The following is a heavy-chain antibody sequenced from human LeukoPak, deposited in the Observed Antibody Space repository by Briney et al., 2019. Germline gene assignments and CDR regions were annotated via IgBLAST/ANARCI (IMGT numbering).Heavy chain of an antibody. D-gene: IGHD6-13*01. CDR2: ISSSGSNI. V-gene: IGHV3-11*01. CDR1: GFTFSDYY. J-gene: IGHJ6*02. CDR3: ARGNYARYSSSWRSSAMDV. Sequence: PGGSLRLSCAASGFTFSDYYMSWVRQAPGEGLEWVSYISSSGSNIYYADSVKGRFTISRDNAKNSLYLQMNSLRAEDTAVYYCARGNYARYSSSWRSSAMDVWGQGTTVTVSS.